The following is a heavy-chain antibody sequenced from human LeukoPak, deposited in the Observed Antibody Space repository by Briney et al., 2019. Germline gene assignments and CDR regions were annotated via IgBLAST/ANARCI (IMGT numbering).Heavy chain of an antibody. D-gene: IGHD2-2*01. CDR2: IYSGGST. V-gene: IGHV3-66*01. CDR1: GFTVSSNY. Sequence: GGSLRLSCAASGFTVSSNYMSWVRQAPGKGLEWVSVIYSGGSTYYADSVKGRFTISRDKSKNTLYLQMNSLRAEDTAVYYCARDRTWDIVVVPGSLYYGMDVWGQGTTVTVSS. CDR3: ARDRTWDIVVVPGSLYYGMDV. J-gene: IGHJ6*02.